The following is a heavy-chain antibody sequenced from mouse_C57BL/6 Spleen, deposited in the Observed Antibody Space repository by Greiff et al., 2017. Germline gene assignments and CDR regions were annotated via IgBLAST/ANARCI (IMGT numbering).Heavy chain of an antibody. Sequence: QVQLKQSGAELVKPGASVKISCKASGYAFSSYWMNWVKQRPGKGLEWIGQIYPGDGDTNYNGKFKGKATLTADKSSSTAYMQLSSLTSEDSAVYFCAREGGRDAMDYWGQGTSVTVSS. J-gene: IGHJ4*01. V-gene: IGHV1-80*01. CDR1: GYAFSSYW. CDR2: IYPGDGDT. CDR3: AREGGRDAMDY.